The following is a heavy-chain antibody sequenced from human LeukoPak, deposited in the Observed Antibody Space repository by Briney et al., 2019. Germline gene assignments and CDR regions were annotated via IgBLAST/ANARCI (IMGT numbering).Heavy chain of an antibody. CDR1: GYTFTSYY. Sequence: ASVKVSCKASGYTFTSYYMHWVRQAPGQGLEWMGIINPSGGSTSYTQKFQDRVTMTRDTSTSTVYMELSSLRSEDTAVYYCAREGFPPKISDFWSGLGPYYYGMDVWGQGTTVTVSS. D-gene: IGHD3-3*01. CDR3: AREGFPPKISDFWSGLGPYYYGMDV. J-gene: IGHJ6*02. V-gene: IGHV1-46*01. CDR2: INPSGGST.